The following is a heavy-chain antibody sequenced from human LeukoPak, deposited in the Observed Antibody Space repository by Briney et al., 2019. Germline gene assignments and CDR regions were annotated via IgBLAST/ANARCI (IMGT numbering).Heavy chain of an antibody. Sequence: KPSETLSLTCTVSGGSISSSSYYWGWLRQPPGKGLEWFSSIYYSGSTYYNPSLKSRVTICVDTSKNQFSLKLSSVTAADTAVYYCARHSYGSGSNRRNAPYFDYWGKGTLVTVSS. CDR1: GGSISSSSYY. D-gene: IGHD3-10*01. CDR2: IYYSGST. V-gene: IGHV4-39*01. CDR3: ARHSYGSGSNRRNAPYFDY. J-gene: IGHJ4*02.